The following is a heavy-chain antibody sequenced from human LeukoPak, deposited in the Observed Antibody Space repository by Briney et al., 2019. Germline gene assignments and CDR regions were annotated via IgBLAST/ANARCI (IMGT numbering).Heavy chain of an antibody. V-gene: IGHV3-23*01. D-gene: IGHD4-17*01. Sequence: GGSLRLSCAASGFTFSSYAMSWVRQAPGKGLEWVSSISGSGDGTHYADSVKGRFTFSRDNSKNTLDLQMSSLRAEDTAVYYCAKTTTMDVWGKGTTVTVSS. J-gene: IGHJ6*03. CDR3: AKTTTMDV. CDR1: GFTFSSYA. CDR2: ISGSGDGT.